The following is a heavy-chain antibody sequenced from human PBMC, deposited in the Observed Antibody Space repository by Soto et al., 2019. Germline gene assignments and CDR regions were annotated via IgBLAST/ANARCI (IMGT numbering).Heavy chain of an antibody. CDR2: ISYDGSNK. CDR1: GFTFSSYA. J-gene: IGHJ3*02. D-gene: IGHD6-13*01. V-gene: IGHV3-30-3*01. Sequence: GGSLRFSCAASGFTFSSYAMHWVRQAPGKGLEWVAVISYDGSNKYYADSVKGRFTISRDNSKNTLYLQMNSLRAEDTAVYYCASEYSSHRGDAFDIWGQGTMVTVSS. CDR3: ASEYSSHRGDAFDI.